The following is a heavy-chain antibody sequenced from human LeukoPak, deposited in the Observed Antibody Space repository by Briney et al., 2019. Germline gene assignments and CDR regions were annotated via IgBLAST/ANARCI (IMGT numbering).Heavy chain of an antibody. CDR2: IHPVDSSA. Sequence: GESLKISCKASGYSFTSYLIAWVRQMPGKGLEWMGIIHPVDSSARYSPSFQGQVTVSVDQSITTAYLQWTSLKASDTAMYYCAREYWGNLDYWGQGTLVTVSS. J-gene: IGHJ4*02. V-gene: IGHV5-51*01. D-gene: IGHD7-27*01. CDR1: GYSFTSYL. CDR3: AREYWGNLDY.